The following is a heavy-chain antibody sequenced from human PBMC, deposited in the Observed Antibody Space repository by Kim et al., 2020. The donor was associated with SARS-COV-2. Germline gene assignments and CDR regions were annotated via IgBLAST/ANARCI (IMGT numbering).Heavy chain of an antibody. Sequence: GGSLRLSCAASGFTFSSYEMNWVRQAPGKGLEWVSYISSSGSTIYYADSVKGRFTISRDNAKNSLYLQMNSLRAEDTAVYYCARDPSSSGYELYYYGMDVWGQGTTVTVSS. D-gene: IGHD5-12*01. V-gene: IGHV3-48*03. CDR2: ISSSGSTI. CDR1: GFTFSSYE. J-gene: IGHJ6*02. CDR3: ARDPSSSGYELYYYGMDV.